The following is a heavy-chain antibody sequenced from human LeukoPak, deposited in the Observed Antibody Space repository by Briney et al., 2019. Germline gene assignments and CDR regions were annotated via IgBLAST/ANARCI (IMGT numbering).Heavy chain of an antibody. J-gene: IGHJ5*01. V-gene: IGHV3-11*01. CDR2: ISGSGSTV. CDR1: GFTFSDYY. CDR3: ARDRGNSDPGDWFDS. Sequence: GGSLRLSCAASGFTFSDYYMSWLRQAPGKGLEWVSYISGSGSTVYYAASVRGRFTISRDNAKNSLFLQMNSLRAEDTAVYYCARDRGNSDPGDWFDSWGQGTLVTVSS. D-gene: IGHD4-23*01.